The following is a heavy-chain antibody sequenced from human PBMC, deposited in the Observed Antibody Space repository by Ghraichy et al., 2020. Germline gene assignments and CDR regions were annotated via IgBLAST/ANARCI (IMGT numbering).Heavy chain of an antibody. CDR3: ARGRRYCTNGVCYRANYYMDV. CDR1: GGSFSGYY. Sequence: SETLSLTCAVYGGSFSGYYWSWIRQPPGKGLEWIGEINHSGSTNYNPSLKSRVTISVDTSKNQFSLKLSSVTAADTAVYYCARGRRYCTNGVCYRANYYMDVWGKGTTVTVSS. J-gene: IGHJ6*03. D-gene: IGHD2-8*01. CDR2: INHSGST. V-gene: IGHV4-34*01.